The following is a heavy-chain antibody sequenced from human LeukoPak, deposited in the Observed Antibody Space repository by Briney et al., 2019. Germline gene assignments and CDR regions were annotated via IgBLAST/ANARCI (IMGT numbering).Heavy chain of an antibody. CDR3: TTRRQDGW. CDR2: IKSKSDGGTI. J-gene: IGHJ4*02. D-gene: IGHD2-15*01. V-gene: IGHV3-15*01. CDR1: GFTFSDAW. Sequence: GGSLKLSCVGSGFTFSDAWMSWVRQAPGKGLEWVGRIKSKSDGGTIDYAAPVKGRFTISRDDSRNTLYLQMNSLKTEDTAVYYCTTRRQDGWWGQGTLVTVS.